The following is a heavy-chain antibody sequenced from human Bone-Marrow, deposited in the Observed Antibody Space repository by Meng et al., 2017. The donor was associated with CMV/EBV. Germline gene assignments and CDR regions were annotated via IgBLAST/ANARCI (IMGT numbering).Heavy chain of an antibody. J-gene: IGHJ4*02. CDR2: ISAYNGNT. V-gene: IGHV1-18*01. Sequence: ASVKVSCKASGYTFTSYGISWVRQAPGQGLEWMGWISAYNGNTNYAQKLQGRVTMTTDTSTSTAYMELRSLRSDDTAVYYCATRGNWNYTYYFDYWGQGTLVTVSS. CDR3: ATRGNWNYTYYFDY. D-gene: IGHD1-7*01. CDR1: GYTFTSYG.